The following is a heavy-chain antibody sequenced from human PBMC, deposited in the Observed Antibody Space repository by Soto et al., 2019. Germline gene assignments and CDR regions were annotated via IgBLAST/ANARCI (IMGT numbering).Heavy chain of an antibody. CDR1: GYSFTSYW. J-gene: IGHJ6*02. V-gene: IGHV5-51*01. D-gene: IGHD1-26*01. Sequence: GESLKISCKGSGYSFTSYWIGWARQMPGKGLEWMGIIYPGDSDTRYSPSFQGQVTISADKSISTAYLQWSSLKASDTAMYYCARLGGWSLDYYYGMDVWGQGTTVTVSS. CDR2: IYPGDSDT. CDR3: ARLGGWSLDYYYGMDV.